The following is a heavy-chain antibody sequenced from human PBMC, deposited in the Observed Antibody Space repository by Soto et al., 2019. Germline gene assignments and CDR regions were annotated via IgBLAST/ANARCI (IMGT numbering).Heavy chain of an antibody. V-gene: IGHV3-7*01. J-gene: IGHJ6*02. CDR1: GFTFSSYW. CDR3: ARYCSGGSCYQFIRRYYYGMDV. Sequence: GGSLRLSCAASGFTFSSYWMSWVRQAPGKGLEWVANIKQDGSEKYYGDSGNGRLTISRDNDKNSMYLQMNSLRAADMAVYYCARYCSGGSCYQFIRRYYYGMDVWGQGTTVTVSS. D-gene: IGHD2-15*01. CDR2: IKQDGSEK.